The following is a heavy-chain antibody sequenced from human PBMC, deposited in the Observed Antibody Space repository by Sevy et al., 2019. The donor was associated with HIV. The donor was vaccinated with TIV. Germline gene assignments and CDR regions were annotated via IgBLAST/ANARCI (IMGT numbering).Heavy chain of an antibody. J-gene: IGHJ6*02. Sequence: GGSLRLSCAASGFTFSNAWMSWVRQAPGKGLEWVGRIKSKTDGGTTDYAAPVKGRFTNSRDDSKNTLYLQMNSLKTEDTAVYYCTTDFVGYCSSTSCYYGMDVWGQGTTVTVSS. CDR2: IKSKTDGGTT. CDR1: GFTFSNAW. D-gene: IGHD2-2*03. CDR3: TTDFVGYCSSTSCYYGMDV. V-gene: IGHV3-15*01.